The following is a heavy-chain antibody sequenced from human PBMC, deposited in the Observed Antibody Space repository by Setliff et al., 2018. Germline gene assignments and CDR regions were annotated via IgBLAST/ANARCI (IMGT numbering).Heavy chain of an antibody. J-gene: IGHJ4*02. D-gene: IGHD7-27*01. Sequence: ASVTVSCKASGYTFTSYDINWMRQASGQGLEWMGWVNPNSGNTGSTQKFQGRVTMTRNTSTSTAYMELSRLTSEDTAVYFCARGWAALGIIGYWGQGTLVTVSS. CDR3: ARGWAALGIIGY. CDR2: VNPNSGNT. V-gene: IGHV1-8*02. CDR1: GYTFTSYD.